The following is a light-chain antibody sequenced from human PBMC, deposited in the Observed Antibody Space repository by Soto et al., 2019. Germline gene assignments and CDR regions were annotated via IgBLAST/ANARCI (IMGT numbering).Light chain of an antibody. V-gene: IGKV3-20*01. CDR3: QQYGHSLWT. Sequence: EIFLTPAPGTPSLSPGERATLSFRASQSVSSGHLAWYQQKPGQAPRLLIYGASSRATGIPDRFSGSGSGTDFTLTISRLEPEDYAVYYCQQYGHSLWTFGQGTKVDNK. J-gene: IGKJ1*01. CDR2: GAS. CDR1: QSVSSGH.